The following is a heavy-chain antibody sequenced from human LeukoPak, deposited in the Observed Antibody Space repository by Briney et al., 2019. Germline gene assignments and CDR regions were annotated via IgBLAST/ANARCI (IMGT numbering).Heavy chain of an antibody. CDR1: GLTFSSYW. V-gene: IGHV3-74*01. CDR2: INSDGSRT. Sequence: GGSLRLSCAASGLTFSSYWMHWVRQAPGKGLMWVSRINSDGSRTTYADSVRGRFTISRDNAKSTLYLQINSLRAEDTAVYYCARLWKAGYYLDYWGQGTLVTVSS. J-gene: IGHJ4*02. D-gene: IGHD1-1*01. CDR3: ARLWKAGYYLDY.